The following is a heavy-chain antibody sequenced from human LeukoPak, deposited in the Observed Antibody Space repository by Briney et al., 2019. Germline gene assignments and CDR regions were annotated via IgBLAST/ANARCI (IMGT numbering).Heavy chain of an antibody. CDR2: IWYDGSNK. CDR1: GFTFSSYG. CDR3: ASGSRWNLYYFEY. D-gene: IGHD6-13*01. V-gene: IGHV3-33*01. Sequence: PGGSLRLSCAASGFTFSSYGMHWVRQAPGKGLEWVAVIWYDGSNKLYADSVKGRFTISRDNSKNTLYLQMNSLRAEDTAGYYCASGSRWNLYYFEYWGQGTLVTVSS. J-gene: IGHJ4*02.